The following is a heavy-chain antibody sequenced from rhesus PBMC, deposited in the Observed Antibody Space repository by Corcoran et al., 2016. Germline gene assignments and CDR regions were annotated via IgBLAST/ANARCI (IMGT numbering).Heavy chain of an antibody. V-gene: IGHV4-127*01. J-gene: IGHJ4*01. CDR1: GYSISSGYG. Sequence: QVQLQESGPGLVKPSETLSLTCAVSGYSISSGYGWSWIRQPPGKGLEWIGYIGCSNGSTNYNPSLKSRVTISKDTSKNQFSLKLSSVTAADTAVYYCARGGVVATAYFDYWGQGVLVTVSS. D-gene: IGHD2-21*01. CDR2: IGCSNGST. CDR3: ARGGVVATAYFDY.